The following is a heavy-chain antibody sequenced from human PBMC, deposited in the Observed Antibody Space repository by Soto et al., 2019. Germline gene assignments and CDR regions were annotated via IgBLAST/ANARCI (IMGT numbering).Heavy chain of an antibody. Sequence: VKVSCKASGYTFTSYAMHWVRQAPGQRLEWMGWINAGNGNTKYSQKFQGRVTITRDTSASTAYMELSSLRSEDTAVYYCARERVCDYVWGSYRSPGDVDYWGQGTLVTVSS. J-gene: IGHJ4*02. CDR1: GYTFTSYA. V-gene: IGHV1-3*01. D-gene: IGHD3-16*02. CDR2: INAGNGNT. CDR3: ARERVCDYVWGSYRSPGDVDY.